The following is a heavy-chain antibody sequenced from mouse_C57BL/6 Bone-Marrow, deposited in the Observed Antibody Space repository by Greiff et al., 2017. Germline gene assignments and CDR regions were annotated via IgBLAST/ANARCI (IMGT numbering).Heavy chain of an antibody. Sequence: QVQLQQPGAELVRPGTSVKLSCKASGYTFTSYWMHWVKQRPGPGLEWIGVIDPSDSYTNYNQKFKGKATLTVDTSSSTAYMQLSSLTSEDSAVYYCAREGDTHGSSYRGFFDYWGQGTTLTVSS. CDR1: GYTFTSYW. J-gene: IGHJ2*01. V-gene: IGHV1-59*01. D-gene: IGHD1-1*01. CDR3: AREGDTHGSSYRGFFDY. CDR2: IDPSDSYT.